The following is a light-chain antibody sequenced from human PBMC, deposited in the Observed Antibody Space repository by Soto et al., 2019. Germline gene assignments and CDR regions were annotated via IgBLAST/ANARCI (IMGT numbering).Light chain of an antibody. CDR1: QSVSYTSNSKNL. CDR2: WAS. V-gene: IGKV4-1*01. J-gene: IGKJ2*01. Sequence: DIVMTQSPDSLAVSLGERATINCKSSQSVSYTSNSKNLLAWYQQKPGQPPKLLIYWASTRESGVPDRFSGSGSGTDFTLTISSLQAEDVAVYYCHQYCNTPYTFGQGTKLEIK. CDR3: HQYCNTPYT.